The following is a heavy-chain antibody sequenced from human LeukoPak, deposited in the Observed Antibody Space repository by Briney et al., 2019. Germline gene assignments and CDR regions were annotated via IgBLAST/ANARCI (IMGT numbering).Heavy chain of an antibody. CDR1: GGSISSSSYY. D-gene: IGHD1-7*01. J-gene: IGHJ4*02. CDR2: IYYSGST. Sequence: PSETLSLTCTVSGGSISSSSYYWGWIRQPPGKGLEWIGSIYYSGSTYYNPSLKSRVTISVDTSKNQFSLKLSSVTAADTAVYYCARGGLDWNYSFHYWGQGTLVTVSS. CDR3: ARGGLDWNYSFHY. V-gene: IGHV4-39*07.